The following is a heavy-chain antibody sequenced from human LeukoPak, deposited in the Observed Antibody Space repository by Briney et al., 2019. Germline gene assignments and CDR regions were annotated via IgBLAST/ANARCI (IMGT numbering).Heavy chain of an antibody. J-gene: IGHJ4*02. D-gene: IGHD3-22*01. CDR3: ASRNPYDSSGYYPFDY. CDR2: MNPNSGNT. CDR1: GYTFTSYD. V-gene: IGHV1-8*03. Sequence: ASVKVSCKASGYTFTSYDINWVRQATGQGLEWMGWMNPNSGNTGYAQKFQGRVTITRNTSISTAYMELSSLRSEDTAVYYCASRNPYDSSGYYPFDYWGQGTLVTVSS.